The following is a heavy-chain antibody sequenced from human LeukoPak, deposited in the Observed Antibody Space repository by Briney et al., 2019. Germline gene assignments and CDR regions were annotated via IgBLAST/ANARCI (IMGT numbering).Heavy chain of an antibody. V-gene: IGHV3-74*01. CDR3: AREPYYYDSSGYYQDYYYYGMDV. CDR2: INSDGSST. Sequence: GRSLRLSCAASGFTLSSYWMHWVRQAPGKGLVWVSRINSDGSSTSYADSVKGRFTISRDNAKNTLYLQMNSLRAEDTAVYYCAREPYYYDSSGYYQDYYYYGMDVWGQGTTVTVSS. D-gene: IGHD3-22*01. J-gene: IGHJ6*02. CDR1: GFTLSSYW.